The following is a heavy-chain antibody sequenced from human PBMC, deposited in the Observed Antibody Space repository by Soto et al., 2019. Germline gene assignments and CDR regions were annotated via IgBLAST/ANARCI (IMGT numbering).Heavy chain of an antibody. V-gene: IGHV4-31*01. CDR1: GGSISSGGYY. CDR2: IYYSGST. J-gene: IGHJ4*02. CDR3: ARGVIH. Sequence: QVQLQESGPGLVKPSQTLSLTCTVSGGSISSGGYYWSWIRQNPGKGLEWIGYIYYSGSTSYNPSLKSQPTISVDTSKNQFALKLSSVTAADTSGYYCARGVIHWGQGTLVTVSS. D-gene: IGHD3-16*02.